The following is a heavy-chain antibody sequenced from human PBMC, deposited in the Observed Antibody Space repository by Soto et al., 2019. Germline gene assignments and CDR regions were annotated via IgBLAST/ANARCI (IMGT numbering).Heavy chain of an antibody. V-gene: IGHV4-59*01. Sequence: PSETLSLTCTVSGGSMSAYYWNWIRQPPGKGLEWLGFIHFSGYTDYNPSLKSRVTISIETSKNQFSLKLTSVTAADTAVYYCARDDSGWFDYWGQGTLVTVSS. D-gene: IGHD6-19*01. CDR1: GGSMSAYY. CDR3: ARDDSGWFDY. J-gene: IGHJ5*01. CDR2: IHFSGYT.